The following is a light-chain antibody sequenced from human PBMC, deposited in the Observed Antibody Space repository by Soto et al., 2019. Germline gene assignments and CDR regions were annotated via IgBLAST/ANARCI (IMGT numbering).Light chain of an antibody. Sequence: QSVVTQPPSASGTPGQRVTISCSGSGSNIGSNYVYWYQQYPGTAPKLLIYRNKERPSGVPDRFAGSKSGTSASLAISGLRSEDEADYYCAAWDDSLSGVVFGGGTKLTVL. CDR1: GSNIGSNY. V-gene: IGLV1-47*01. CDR2: RNK. J-gene: IGLJ2*01. CDR3: AAWDDSLSGVV.